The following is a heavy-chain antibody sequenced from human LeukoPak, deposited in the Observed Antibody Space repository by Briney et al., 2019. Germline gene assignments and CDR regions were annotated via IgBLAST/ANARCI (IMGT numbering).Heavy chain of an antibody. D-gene: IGHD6-19*01. Sequence: GGSLRLSCAASGFTFSDYYMSWIRQAPGKGLEWVSYISSSGSTIYYADSVKGRFTISRDNAKNSLYLQMNSLRAEDTAVHYCARGVNERGGTQGYSSGWYARYYYYYYYMDVWGKGTTVTVSS. J-gene: IGHJ6*03. V-gene: IGHV3-11*04. CDR3: ARGVNERGGTQGYSSGWYARYYYYYYYMDV. CDR1: GFTFSDYY. CDR2: ISSSGSTI.